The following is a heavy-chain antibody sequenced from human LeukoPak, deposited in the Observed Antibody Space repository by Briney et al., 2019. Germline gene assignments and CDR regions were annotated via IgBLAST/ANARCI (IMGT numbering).Heavy chain of an antibody. CDR2: INPSGGST. D-gene: IGHD2-2*01. V-gene: IGHV1-46*01. J-gene: IGHJ4*02. Sequence: ASVKVSCKASGYTFTSYYMHWVRQAPGQGLEWMGIINPSGGSTSYAQKFQGRVTMTRDNSTSTVYMELSSLRSEDTAVYYCAREEGLVVPAARDDYWGQGTLVTVSS. CDR1: GYTFTSYY. CDR3: AREEGLVVPAARDDY.